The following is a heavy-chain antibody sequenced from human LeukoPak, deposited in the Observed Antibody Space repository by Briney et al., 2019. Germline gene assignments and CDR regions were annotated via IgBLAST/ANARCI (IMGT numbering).Heavy chain of an antibody. CDR2: INPSGGST. CDR3: ARRDSYYDSSGYYYYFDY. J-gene: IGHJ4*02. D-gene: IGHD3-22*01. Sequence: ASVTVSCKASGYTFTSYYMHWVRQAPGQGLEWMGIINPSGGSTSYAQKFQGRVTMTRDTSTSTVYMELSSLRSEDTAVYYCARRDSYYDSSGYYYYFDYWGQGTLVTVSS. CDR1: GYTFTSYY. V-gene: IGHV1-46*01.